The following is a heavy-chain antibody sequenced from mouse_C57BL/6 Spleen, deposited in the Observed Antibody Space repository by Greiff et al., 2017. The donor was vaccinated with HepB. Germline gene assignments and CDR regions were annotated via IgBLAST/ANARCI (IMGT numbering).Heavy chain of an antibody. J-gene: IGHJ2*01. V-gene: IGHV5-6*02. CDR1: GFTFSSYG. CDR3: ARHLKGNYFDY. Sequence: DVKLVESGGDLVKPGGSLKLSCAASGFTFSSYGMSWVRQTPDKRLEWVATISSGGSYTYYPDSVKGRFTISRDNAKNTLYLQMSSLKSEDTAMYYCARHLKGNYFDYWGQGTTLTVSS. CDR2: ISSGGSYT.